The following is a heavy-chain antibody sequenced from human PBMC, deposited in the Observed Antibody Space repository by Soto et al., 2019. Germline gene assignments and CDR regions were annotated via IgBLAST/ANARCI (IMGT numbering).Heavy chain of an antibody. Sequence: EVQLVESGGGFIQPGGSLRLSCAASGLPISNAWMNWVSQSPGKGLEWDGRIKTKSEGGPPDYAAAVKGRFTVSRADSKNTLYLQMNSLKTEDTAVYYCTTGSVEGVWGQGTTVTVSS. CDR1: GLPISNAW. CDR3: TTGSVEGV. V-gene: IGHV3-15*07. CDR2: IKTKSEGGPP. J-gene: IGHJ6*02.